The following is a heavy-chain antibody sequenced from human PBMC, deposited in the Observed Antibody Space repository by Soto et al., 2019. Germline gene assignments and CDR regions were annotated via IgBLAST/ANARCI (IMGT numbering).Heavy chain of an antibody. V-gene: IGHV4-59*01. J-gene: IGHJ4*02. CDR3: ARGASTWQYLDY. D-gene: IGHD2-2*01. Sequence: PSETLSLTCTVSDGSIRGYYWSWILQPPGKGLEWIGYFHYTGISNYNSSLKTRVTMSLDTSKKQFSLKLSSGSAADTAIYYCARGASTWQYLDYWGQGVLVTVSS. CDR2: FHYTGIS. CDR1: DGSIRGYY.